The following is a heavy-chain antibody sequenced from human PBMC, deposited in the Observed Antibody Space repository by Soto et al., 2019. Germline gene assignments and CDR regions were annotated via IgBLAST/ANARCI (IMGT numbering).Heavy chain of an antibody. CDR3: AHVPHSSVLLWFGELSRFDP. D-gene: IGHD3-10*01. CDR2: IYWDDDK. V-gene: IGHV2-5*02. CDR1: GFSLSTSGVG. Sequence: QITLKESGPTLVKPTQTLTLTCTFSGFSLSTSGVGVGWIRQPPGKALEWLALIYWDDDKRYSPSLKSRLTITKVTSKIQVVLTMTNMDPVDTATYYCAHVPHSSVLLWFGELSRFDPWCQGTLVTVSS. J-gene: IGHJ5*02.